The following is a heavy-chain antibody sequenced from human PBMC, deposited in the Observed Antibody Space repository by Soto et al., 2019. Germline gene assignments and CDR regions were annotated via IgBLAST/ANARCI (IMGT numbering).Heavy chain of an antibody. CDR1: GGSIRSGGGC. Sequence: TQSLPCTVAGGSIRSGGGCWSWIRKHPGKGLEWIGYIYYSGRTHYNPSLKSRVAISVDTSKNQFSLYLNSVTAADTAVYYCARWVEVSLDYFDSWGQGTPVTVSS. J-gene: IGHJ4*02. D-gene: IGHD2-15*01. V-gene: IGHV4-31*03. CDR2: IYYSGRT. CDR3: ARWVEVSLDYFDS.